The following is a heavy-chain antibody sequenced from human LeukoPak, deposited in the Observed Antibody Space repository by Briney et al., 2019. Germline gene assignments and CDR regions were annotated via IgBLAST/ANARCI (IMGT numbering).Heavy chain of an antibody. V-gene: IGHV4-34*01. D-gene: IGHD6-13*01. CDR1: GGSFSGYY. Sequence: SETLSLTCAVYGGSFSGYYRSWIRQPSGKGLEWIGEINHSGSTNYNPSLKSRVTISVDTSKNQFSLKLSSVTAADTAVYYCARRHSSSWYGGYGYWGQGTLVTVSS. J-gene: IGHJ4*02. CDR3: ARRHSSSWYGGYGY. CDR2: INHSGST.